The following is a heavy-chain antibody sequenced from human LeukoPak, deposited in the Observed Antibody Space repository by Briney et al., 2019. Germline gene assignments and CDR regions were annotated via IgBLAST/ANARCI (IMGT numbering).Heavy chain of an antibody. Sequence: SQTLSLTCTVSGGSISRGSYYWSWIRQPARKGLEWIGRIYTSGSTNYNPSLKSRVTISVDTSKNQFSLKLSSVTAADTAVYYCARGLVVPAAINWGQGTLVTVSS. CDR2: IYTSGST. D-gene: IGHD2-2*02. J-gene: IGHJ4*02. CDR1: GGSISRGSYY. V-gene: IGHV4-61*02. CDR3: ARGLVVPAAIN.